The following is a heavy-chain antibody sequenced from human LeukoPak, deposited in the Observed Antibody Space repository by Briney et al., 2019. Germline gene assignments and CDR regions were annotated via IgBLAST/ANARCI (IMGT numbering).Heavy chain of an antibody. J-gene: IGHJ4*02. CDR2: INPNSGGT. V-gene: IGHV1-2*04. Sequence: AASVKVSCKASGYTFTGYYMHWVRQAPGQGLEWMGWINPNSGGTNYAQKFQGWVAMTRDTSISTAYMELSRLRSDDTAVYYCARSTFSTYHFDYWGQGTLATVSS. CDR1: GYTFTGYY. CDR3: ARSTFSTYHFDY. D-gene: IGHD3-16*01.